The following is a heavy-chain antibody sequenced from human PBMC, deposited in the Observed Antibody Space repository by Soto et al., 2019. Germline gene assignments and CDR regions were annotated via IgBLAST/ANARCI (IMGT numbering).Heavy chain of an antibody. Sequence: SVKVSCKASGFTFTSSARQWVRQARGQRLEWIGWIVVGSGNTNYAQKFQERVTITRDMSTSTAYMELSSLRSEDTAVYYCAADTQVAYIWGSYNVDFDYWGQGTLVTVSS. CDR1: GFTFTSSA. CDR3: AADTQVAYIWGSYNVDFDY. J-gene: IGHJ4*02. V-gene: IGHV1-58*02. CDR2: IVVGSGNT. D-gene: IGHD3-16*01.